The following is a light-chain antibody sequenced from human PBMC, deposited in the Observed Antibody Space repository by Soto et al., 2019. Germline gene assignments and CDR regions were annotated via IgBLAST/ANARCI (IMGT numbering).Light chain of an antibody. Sequence: QSVLTQPPSASGSPGQSVTISCTGTSSDVGGYNYVSWYQQHPGKAPKLMIYEVSKRPSGVPDRFSGSKSGNTASLTVSGLQAEDEADYYGSSYAGSNNLVVFGGGTQLTVL. CDR1: SSDVGGYNY. V-gene: IGLV2-8*01. J-gene: IGLJ2*01. CDR2: EVS. CDR3: SSYAGSNNLVV.